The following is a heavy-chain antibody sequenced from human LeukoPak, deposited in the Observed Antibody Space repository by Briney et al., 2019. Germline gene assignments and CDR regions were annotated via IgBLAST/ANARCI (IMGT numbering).Heavy chain of an antibody. Sequence: GGSLRLSCAASGLTFSSYSMTWVRQAPGKGLEWVSGISGSGASTYYADSVKGRFTISRDNSKNTLYLQMSSLRVEDTAIYFCAKAGTYSSTWYGIPYYFDYWGQGNQVTVSS. V-gene: IGHV3-23*01. CDR3: AKAGTYSSTWYGIPYYFDY. D-gene: IGHD6-13*01. J-gene: IGHJ4*02. CDR2: ISGSGAST. CDR1: GLTFSSYS.